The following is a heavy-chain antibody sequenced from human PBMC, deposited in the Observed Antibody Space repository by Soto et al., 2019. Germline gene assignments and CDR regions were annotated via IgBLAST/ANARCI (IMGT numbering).Heavy chain of an antibody. V-gene: IGHV4-34*01. J-gene: IGHJ5*02. CDR2: INHSGST. CDR3: ARGPLRQLALQWFDP. D-gene: IGHD6-13*01. Sequence: SETLSLTCAVYGGSFSGYYWSWIRQPPGKGLEWIGEINHSGSTNYNPSLKSRVTISVDTSKNQFSLKLSSVTAADTAVYYCARGPLRQLALQWFDPWGQGTLVTVSS. CDR1: GGSFSGYY.